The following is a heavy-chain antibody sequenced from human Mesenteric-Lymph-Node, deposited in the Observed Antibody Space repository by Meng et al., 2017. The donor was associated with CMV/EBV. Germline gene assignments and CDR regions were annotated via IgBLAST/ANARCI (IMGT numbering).Heavy chain of an antibody. CDR2: ISYDGSDK. CDR1: EFTFSSYP. J-gene: IGHJ4*02. Sequence: GGSLRLSCADSEFTFSSYPMHWVRQAPGKGLEWVAVISYDGSDKYYADSVEGRFTISRDNSKNTLYLQMNSLRVEDTAVYYCARDGGGYYFDYWGQGTLVTVSS. V-gene: IGHV3-30-3*01. CDR3: ARDGGGYYFDY.